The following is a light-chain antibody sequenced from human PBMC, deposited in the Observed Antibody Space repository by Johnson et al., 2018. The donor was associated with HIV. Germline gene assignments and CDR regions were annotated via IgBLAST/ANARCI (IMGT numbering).Light chain of an antibody. CDR2: ENN. J-gene: IGLJ1*01. CDR3: GTWDSSLSAYV. CDR1: SSNIGNNY. V-gene: IGLV1-51*02. Sequence: QSVLTQPPSVSAAPGQKVTISCSGSSSNIGNNYVSWYQQLPGTAPKLLIYENNKRPSGIPDRFSGSKSGTSATLGITGLQTGDEADYYCGTWDSSLSAYVFGTGTYVTVL.